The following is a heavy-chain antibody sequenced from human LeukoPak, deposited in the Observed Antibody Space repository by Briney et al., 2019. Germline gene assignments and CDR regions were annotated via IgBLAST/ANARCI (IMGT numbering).Heavy chain of an antibody. CDR1: GGSISSGGYS. CDR2: IYHSGST. D-gene: IGHD5-18*01. Sequence: SQTLSLTCAVSGGSISSGGYSWSWIRQPPGKGLEWIGYIYHSGSTYYNPSLKSRVTISVDRSKNQFSLKLSSVTAADTAVYYCARDAGGYSYGFDWFDPWGQGTLVTVSS. J-gene: IGHJ5*02. CDR3: ARDAGGYSYGFDWFDP. V-gene: IGHV4-30-2*01.